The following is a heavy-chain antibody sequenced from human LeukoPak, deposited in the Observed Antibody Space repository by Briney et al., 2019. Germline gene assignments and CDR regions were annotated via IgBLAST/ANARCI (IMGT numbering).Heavy chain of an antibody. CDR3: ATKADSSGSQFDY. J-gene: IGHJ4*02. Sequence: SVKVSCKASGGTFSSYAISWVRQAPGQGLEWMGRIIPIFGTANYAQKFQGRVTITTDESTSTAYMELSSLRSEDTAVYYCATKADSSGSQFDYWGQGTPVTVSS. CDR1: GGTFSSYA. D-gene: IGHD3-22*01. CDR2: IIPIFGTA. V-gene: IGHV1-69*05.